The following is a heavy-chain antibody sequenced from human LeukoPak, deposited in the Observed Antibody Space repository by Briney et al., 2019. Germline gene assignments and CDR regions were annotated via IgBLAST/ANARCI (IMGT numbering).Heavy chain of an antibody. J-gene: IGHJ5*02. CDR1: GVSISSYY. V-gene: IGHV4-59*01. CDR3: AREEISSWFDP. CDR2: IYYSGST. Sequence: SETLSLTCTVSGVSISSYYWSWIRQPPGKGLEWIGYIYYSGSTNYNPSLKSRVTISVDTSKNQFSLKLSSVTAADTAVYYCAREEISSWFDPWGQGTLVTVSS. D-gene: IGHD3-3*02.